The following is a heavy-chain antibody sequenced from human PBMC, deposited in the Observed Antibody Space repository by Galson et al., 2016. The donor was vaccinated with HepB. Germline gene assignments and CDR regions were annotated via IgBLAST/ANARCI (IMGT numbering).Heavy chain of an antibody. V-gene: IGHV5-51*01. J-gene: IGHJ4*02. Sequence: QSGAEVKKPGESLKISCKASGYSFSSSWIAWVRQMPGKGLEWMGVIYPRDSDTRYSPSFQGQVSISADKSISTAYLQWSSLKASDTAMYFCVSGGDFWSGYPDYWGQGTLVTVSS. CDR3: VSGGDFWSGYPDY. CDR2: IYPRDSDT. CDR1: GYSFSSSW. D-gene: IGHD3-3*01.